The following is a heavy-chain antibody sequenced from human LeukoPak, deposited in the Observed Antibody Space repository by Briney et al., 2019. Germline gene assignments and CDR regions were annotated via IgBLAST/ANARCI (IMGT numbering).Heavy chain of an antibody. J-gene: IGHJ3*02. Sequence: GESLKISCKGSGYTFTTYWIGWVRQMPGKGLEWMGIIYPGDSDTRYSPSFQGQVTISADKSISTAYLQWSSLKASDTAMYYCARYSPGLDYYDSSGYSDAFDIWGQGTMVTVSS. CDR2: IYPGDSDT. V-gene: IGHV5-51*01. CDR1: GYTFTTYW. D-gene: IGHD3-22*01. CDR3: ARYSPGLDYYDSSGYSDAFDI.